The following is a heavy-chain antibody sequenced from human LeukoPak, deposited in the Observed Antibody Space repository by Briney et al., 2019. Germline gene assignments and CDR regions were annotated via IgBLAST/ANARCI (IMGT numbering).Heavy chain of an antibody. D-gene: IGHD1-7*01. CDR3: ARDNYAGANWFDP. CDR2: VIPIFGTA. J-gene: IGHJ5*02. V-gene: IGHV1-69*05. CDR1: GGTFSSYA. Sequence: SVKVSCKASGGTFSSYAISWVRQAPGQGLEWMGGVIPIFGTANYAQKFQGRVTITTDESTSTAYMELSSLRSEDTAVYYCARDNYAGANWFDPWGQGTLVTVSS.